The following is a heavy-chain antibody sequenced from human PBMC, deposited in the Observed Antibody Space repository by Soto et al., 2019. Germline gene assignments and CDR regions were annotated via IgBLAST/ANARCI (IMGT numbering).Heavy chain of an antibody. CDR3: AKDLPLNCSGDCGALDY. V-gene: IGHV3-30*18. Sequence: QVPLVESGGGVVQPGRSLRLSCAASGFTFSSYGMYWVRQAPDTGLECVALISYDGSTKYYANSVKGRFSISRDNSKNTLSLPMDSLRAEDTALYYCAKDLPLNCSGDCGALDYWGQGTLVIASS. CDR1: GFTFSSYG. D-gene: IGHD2-21*01. CDR2: ISYDGSTK. J-gene: IGHJ4*02.